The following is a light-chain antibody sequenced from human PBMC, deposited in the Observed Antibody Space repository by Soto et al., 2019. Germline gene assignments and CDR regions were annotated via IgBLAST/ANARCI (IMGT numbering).Light chain of an antibody. J-gene: IGKJ1*01. CDR1: QSISAW. Sequence: DIQMTQSPSNLSASVVDRVAITCRASQSISAWLAWYQQKPGKAPRLLIYKASTLEIGVPSRFSGSGSGTEFTLTISSLQPDDVATYYCQQYNEYSWTFGQGTKLDI. CDR3: QQYNEYSWT. CDR2: KAS. V-gene: IGKV1-5*03.